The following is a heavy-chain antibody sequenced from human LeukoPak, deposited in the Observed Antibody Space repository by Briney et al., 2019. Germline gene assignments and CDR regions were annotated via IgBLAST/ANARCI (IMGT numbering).Heavy chain of an antibody. Sequence: GGSLRPSCAASGFTFSTYWMNWFRQTPGKGLEWVAKIKADGGEKDHVASVKGRFTISRDNAKNSLYLQMNSLRVEDTAVYYCARGGAARPDFWGQGTLVIVSS. J-gene: IGHJ4*02. V-gene: IGHV3-7*01. D-gene: IGHD6-6*01. CDR2: IKADGGEK. CDR3: ARGGAARPDF. CDR1: GFTFSTYW.